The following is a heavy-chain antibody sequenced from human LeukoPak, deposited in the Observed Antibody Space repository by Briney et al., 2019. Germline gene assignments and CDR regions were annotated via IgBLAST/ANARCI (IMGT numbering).Heavy chain of an antibody. CDR3: AGDTHSSSWYDP. J-gene: IGHJ5*02. CDR1: GFTVSSIY. CDR2: IYSDGNT. Sequence: QTGGSLRLSCAVSGFTVSSIYMSWVRQAPGKGLEWVSFIYSDGNTYYADSVKGRFTLSRDSSRNTLYLQMNSLRVDDTAVYYCAGDTHSSSWYDPWGRGTLVTVSS. D-gene: IGHD6-19*01. V-gene: IGHV3-53*01.